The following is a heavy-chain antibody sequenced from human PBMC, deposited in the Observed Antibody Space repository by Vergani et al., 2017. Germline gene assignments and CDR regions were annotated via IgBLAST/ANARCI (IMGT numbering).Heavy chain of an antibody. Sequence: QMQLVQSGAEVKKTGSSVKVSCKASGYTFTYHYLHWVRQAPGQALEWRGWITPFNGNTNYAQKFQDRVTITRDRSMSTAYMELSSLRSEDTAMYYCALAESSTSCINSVCITPETGSWFDPWGQGTLVTVSS. J-gene: IGHJ5*02. CDR3: ALAESSTSCINSVCITPETGSWFDP. D-gene: IGHD2-2*01. CDR1: GYTFTYHY. CDR2: ITPFNGNT. V-gene: IGHV1-45*02.